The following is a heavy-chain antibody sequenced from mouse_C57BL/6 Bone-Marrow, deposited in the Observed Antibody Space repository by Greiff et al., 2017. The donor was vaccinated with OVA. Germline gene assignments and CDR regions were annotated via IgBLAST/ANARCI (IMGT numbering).Heavy chain of an antibody. CDR2: IDPENGDN. CDR3: TTGVLAAWFAY. Sequence: DVQLQESGAELVRPGASVKLSCTASGFNIKDDYMHWVKQRPEQGLEWIGWIDPENGDNESASKFQGKATITADTSSNTAYLQLSSLTSEDTAVYYYTTGVLAAWFAYWGQGTLVTVSA. CDR1: GFNIKDDY. D-gene: IGHD1-1*01. J-gene: IGHJ3*01. V-gene: IGHV14-4*01.